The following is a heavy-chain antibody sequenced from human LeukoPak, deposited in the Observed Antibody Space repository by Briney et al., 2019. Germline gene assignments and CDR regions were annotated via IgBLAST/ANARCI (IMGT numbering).Heavy chain of an antibody. CDR1: GYTFTSYA. V-gene: IGHV1-18*01. J-gene: IGHJ3*02. Sequence: ASVKVSCKASGYTFTSYAMNWVRQAPGQGLEWMGWISAYNGNTNYAQKLQGRVTMTTDTSTSTAYMELRSLRSDDTAVYYCASTLSLGDAFDIWGQGTMVTVSS. CDR3: ASTLSLGDAFDI. D-gene: IGHD7-27*01. CDR2: ISAYNGNT.